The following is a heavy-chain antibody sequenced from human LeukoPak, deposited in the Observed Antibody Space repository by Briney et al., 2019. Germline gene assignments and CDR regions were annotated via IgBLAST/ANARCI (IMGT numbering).Heavy chain of an antibody. V-gene: IGHV1-18*01. CDR2: ISTYNGYT. Sequence: ASVKVSCKASGYTFTSYGINWVRQAPGQGLEWMGWISTYNGYTNYPQNLQGRVTMTTDTSTSTAYMELRSLISDDTAVYYCARRNVDDRSTLDYWGQGTLVTVSS. CDR1: GYTFTSYG. J-gene: IGHJ4*02. D-gene: IGHD3-16*01. CDR3: ARRNVDDRSTLDY.